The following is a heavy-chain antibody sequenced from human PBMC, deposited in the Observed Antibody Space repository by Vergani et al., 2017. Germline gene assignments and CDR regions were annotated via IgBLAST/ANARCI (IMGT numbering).Heavy chain of an antibody. J-gene: IGHJ3*02. Sequence: QVQLVQSGAEVKKPGSSVKVSCKASGGTFSSYAISWVRQAPGQGLEWMGGIIPIFVTANYAQKFQGRVTITADESTSTAYMELSSLRSEDTAVYYCASPRETSANWANDAFDIWGQGTMVTVSS. CDR3: ASPRETSANWANDAFDI. CDR1: GGTFSSYA. CDR2: IIPIFVTA. V-gene: IGHV1-69*01. D-gene: IGHD7-27*01.